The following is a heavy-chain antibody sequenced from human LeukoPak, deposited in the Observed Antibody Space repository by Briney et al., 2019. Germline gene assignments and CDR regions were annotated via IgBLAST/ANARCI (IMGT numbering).Heavy chain of an antibody. J-gene: IGHJ4*02. Sequence: QPGGSLRLSCAASGFTFSNYGMHWVRQAPGKGPEGVAVISYDGSNKYYANSVKGRFTISRDNSKNTLYLQMNSPRAEDTAVYHCAKDPLAGPTENYFDYWGQGTLVTVSS. CDR1: GFTFSNYG. CDR3: AKDPLAGPTENYFDY. CDR2: ISYDGSNK. V-gene: IGHV3-30*18. D-gene: IGHD1-1*01.